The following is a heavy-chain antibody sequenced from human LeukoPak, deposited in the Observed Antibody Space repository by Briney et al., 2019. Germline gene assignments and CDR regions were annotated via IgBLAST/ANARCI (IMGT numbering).Heavy chain of an antibody. D-gene: IGHD1-20*01. CDR1: GFTFSTYG. CDR2: ISDDGSNK. J-gene: IGHJ4*02. V-gene: IGHV3-30*18. Sequence: PGGSLRLSCAASGFTFSTYGMHWVRLAPGKGLEWVAVISDDGSNKYYEDSVKGRFIISRDNSRNTVYLQMNSLRAEDTAVYYCAKDAPHSSNWYPGYWGQGTLVIVSS. CDR3: AKDAPHSSNWYPGY.